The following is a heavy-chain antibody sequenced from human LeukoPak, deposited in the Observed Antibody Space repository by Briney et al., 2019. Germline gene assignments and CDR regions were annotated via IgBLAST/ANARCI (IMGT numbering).Heavy chain of an antibody. CDR2: ISAYNGST. J-gene: IGHJ3*02. CDR3: ARTGRGYCSSTSCYMAFDI. CDR1: GYTFTSYG. D-gene: IGHD2-2*02. Sequence: ASVKVSCKASGYTFTSYGINWVRQAPGQGLEWMGWISAYNGSTNFAQKVQGRVTMTTDTSTSTAYMELRSLRSDDTAVYYCARTGRGYCSSTSCYMAFDIWGQGTMVTVSS. V-gene: IGHV1-18*01.